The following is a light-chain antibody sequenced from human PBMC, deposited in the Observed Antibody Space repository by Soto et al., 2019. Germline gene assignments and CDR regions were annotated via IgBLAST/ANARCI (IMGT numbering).Light chain of an antibody. V-gene: IGKV1-5*01. Sequence: DIQMTQSPSTLSASVGDRVSITCRASQRIGSWLTWYQQKPGKVPKLLIYDASHLTSGVPSRFSGSGSGTEFTLSISSLQPDDFATYYCHQYNIYPYTFGQGTKVDIK. J-gene: IGKJ2*01. CDR2: DAS. CDR1: QRIGSW. CDR3: HQYNIYPYT.